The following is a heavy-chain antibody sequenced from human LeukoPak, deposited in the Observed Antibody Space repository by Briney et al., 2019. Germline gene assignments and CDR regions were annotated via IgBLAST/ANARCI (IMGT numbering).Heavy chain of an antibody. CDR3: KRDNDEAFDY. Sequence: GGSLRLSCAASGFTFSSYWMHWVRQAPGKGLVWVSRIKSDGSSTSYADSVKGRFTISRDNAAKTLYLQMNSLRVEDTAVYYRKRDNDEAFDYWGQGSLVTVSS. J-gene: IGHJ4*02. CDR2: IKSDGSST. V-gene: IGHV3-74*01. CDR1: GFTFSSYW. D-gene: IGHD2-8*01.